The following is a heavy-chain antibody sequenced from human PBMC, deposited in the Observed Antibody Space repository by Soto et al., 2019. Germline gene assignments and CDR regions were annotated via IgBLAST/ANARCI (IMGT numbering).Heavy chain of an antibody. CDR3: AREASKYSGMDV. V-gene: IGHV1-46*01. CDR1: GYTFTNYY. J-gene: IGHJ6*02. Sequence: ASVKVSCKASGYTFTNYYMHWVRQAPGQGLEWMGVINPSGGSTTYAQKFQGRVTMTRDTSTSTVYLELSSLISEDTTEYYCAREASKYSGMDVWGQGTTVTVSS. CDR2: INPSGGST. D-gene: IGHD2-21*01.